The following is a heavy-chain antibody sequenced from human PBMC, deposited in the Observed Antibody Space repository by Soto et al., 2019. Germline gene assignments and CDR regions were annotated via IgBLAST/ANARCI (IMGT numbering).Heavy chain of an antibody. D-gene: IGHD6-13*01. CDR2: SSGSGGST. CDR3: AQIKIPATGPFYY. J-gene: IGHJ4*02. V-gene: IGHV3-23*01. CDR1: GFTFSSYA. Sequence: EVQLLESGGGLVQPGGSLRLSCAASGFTFSSYAMSWVRQAPGKGLEWVSASSGSGGSTYYADSVKGRFTISRDNSKNTLYLQMNSLRAEDTAVYYCAQIKIPATGPFYYWGQATLVTVS.